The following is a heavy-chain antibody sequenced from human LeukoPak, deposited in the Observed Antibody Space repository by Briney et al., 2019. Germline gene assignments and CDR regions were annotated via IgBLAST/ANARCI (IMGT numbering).Heavy chain of an antibody. CDR2: IWFDGSNI. Sequence: PGGSLRLSCAASGFNFSSYGMHWVRQAPGKGREWVTSIWFDGSNIHYADSVKGRVIISRDNSKSALYLQMNSLRAEDTAIYYCARDSLPMAVTGPFDHWGQGALVTVSS. CDR3: ARDSLPMAVTGPFDH. V-gene: IGHV3-33*01. J-gene: IGHJ4*02. CDR1: GFNFSSYG. D-gene: IGHD6-19*01.